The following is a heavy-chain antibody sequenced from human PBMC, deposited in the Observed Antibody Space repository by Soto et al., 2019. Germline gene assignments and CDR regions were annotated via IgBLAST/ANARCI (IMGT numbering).Heavy chain of an antibody. CDR1: GYSLTSYW. D-gene: IGHD2-15*01. V-gene: IGHV5-51*01. CDR2: IYPGDSDT. Sequence: PGESLKISCKGSGYSLTSYWIGWVRQMPGKGLEWMGIIYPGDSDTRYSPSFQGQVTISADKSISTAYLQWSSLKASDTAMYYCAKRIGYCSGGSCYSESYYFDYWGQGTLVTVSS. CDR3: AKRIGYCSGGSCYSESYYFDY. J-gene: IGHJ4*02.